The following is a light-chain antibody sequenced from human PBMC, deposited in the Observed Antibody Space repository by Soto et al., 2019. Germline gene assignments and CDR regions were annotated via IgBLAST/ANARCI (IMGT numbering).Light chain of an antibody. CDR3: AALANSLYGPV. CDR1: SSNIGSHA. J-gene: IGLJ3*02. Sequence: QSVLTQPPSASGTPGQRVTISCSGSSSNIGSHAVNWYQHLPGTAPKLLIYSTDQRPSWAPDRFAGSKSVTSASLDISGLQSEYYDDYYCAALANSLYGPVFVGGTKLTVL. CDR2: STD. V-gene: IGLV1-44*01.